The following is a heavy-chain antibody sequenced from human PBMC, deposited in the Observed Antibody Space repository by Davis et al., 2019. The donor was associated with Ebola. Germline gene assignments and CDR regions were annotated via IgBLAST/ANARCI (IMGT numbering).Heavy chain of an antibody. CDR3: ANGGGDFDY. J-gene: IGHJ4*02. Sequence: GESLKISCAASGFTFSSYWMHWVRQAPGKGLVWVSRINSDGSSTSYADSVKGRFTIARDNAKNTLYLQMNSLRAEDTAVYYCANGGGDFDYWGQGTLVTVSS. CDR1: GFTFSSYW. CDR2: INSDGSST. D-gene: IGHD2-21*01. V-gene: IGHV3-74*01.